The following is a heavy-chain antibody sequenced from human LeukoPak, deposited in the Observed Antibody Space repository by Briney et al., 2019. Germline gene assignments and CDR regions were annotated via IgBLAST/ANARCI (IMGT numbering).Heavy chain of an antibody. Sequence: SETLSLTCTVSGCSISNYYWSWIRQPPGKGLEWIGCFYHSGSTNYNPSLKSRVTTSVDTSKNQFSLRLSSVTAADTAVYYCASTQQWLAFDYWGQGILVTVSS. CDR1: GCSISNYY. V-gene: IGHV4-59*01. J-gene: IGHJ4*02. CDR2: FYHSGST. D-gene: IGHD6-19*01. CDR3: ASTQQWLAFDY.